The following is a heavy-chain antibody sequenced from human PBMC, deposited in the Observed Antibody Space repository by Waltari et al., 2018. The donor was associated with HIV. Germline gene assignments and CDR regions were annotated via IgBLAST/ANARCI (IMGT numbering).Heavy chain of an antibody. CDR2: ISSSSSYI. J-gene: IGHJ4*02. D-gene: IGHD3-22*01. CDR3: ARDSGPYYYDSSGYASFDY. Sequence: EVQLVESGGGLVKPGGSLRLSCAASGFTFSRYSMNWVRQAPGKGREWVSSISSSSSYIYYADSVKGRFTISRDNAKNSLYLQMNSLRAEDTAVYYCARDSGPYYYDSSGYASFDYWGQGTLVTVSS. CDR1: GFTFSRYS. V-gene: IGHV3-21*01.